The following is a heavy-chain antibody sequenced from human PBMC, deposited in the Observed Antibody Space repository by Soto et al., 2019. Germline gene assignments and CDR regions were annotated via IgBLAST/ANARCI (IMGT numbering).Heavy chain of an antibody. CDR3: VRARSTDSRPDY. J-gene: IGHJ4*02. V-gene: IGHV3-21*01. CDR1: GFTFSLYS. CDR2: ITSSSSYI. D-gene: IGHD3-22*01. Sequence: LRLSCAASGFTFSLYSLIWVRQAPGKGLEWVASITSSSSYIYYEDSLKGRFTISRDNAKNSLFLQLDSLRAEDTAVYFCVRARSTDSRPDYWGQGALVTVSS.